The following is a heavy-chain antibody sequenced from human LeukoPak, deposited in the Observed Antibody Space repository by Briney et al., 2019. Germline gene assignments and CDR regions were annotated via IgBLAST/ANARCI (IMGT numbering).Heavy chain of an antibody. Sequence: SETLSLTCTVSGGSISSGDYYWSWIRQPPGKGLEWIGYIYYSGSTYYNPSLKSRVTISVDTSKNQFSLKLSSVTAADTAVYYCARATAVAGGGYWGQGTLVTVSS. D-gene: IGHD6-19*01. CDR3: ARATAVAGGGY. V-gene: IGHV4-30-4*08. CDR2: IYYSGST. J-gene: IGHJ4*02. CDR1: GGSISSGDYY.